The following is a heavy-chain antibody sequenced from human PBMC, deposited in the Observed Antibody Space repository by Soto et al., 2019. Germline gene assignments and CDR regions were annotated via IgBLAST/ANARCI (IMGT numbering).Heavy chain of an antibody. Sequence: QVQLQQWGAGLLKPSETLSLTCAVYGGSFSGYYWSWIRQPPGKGLEWIGEINHSGSTNYNPSLKXRXTXXVDTSKNQFSLKLSSVTAADTAVYYCAGPSGSPDVWGQGTLVTVSS. V-gene: IGHV4-34*01. CDR1: GGSFSGYY. J-gene: IGHJ4*02. CDR3: AGPSGSPDV. D-gene: IGHD3-10*01. CDR2: INHSGST.